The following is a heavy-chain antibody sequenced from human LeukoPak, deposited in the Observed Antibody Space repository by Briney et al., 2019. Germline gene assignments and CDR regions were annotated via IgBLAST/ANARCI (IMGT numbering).Heavy chain of an antibody. J-gene: IGHJ6*02. CDR1: GFTFSSYW. V-gene: IGHV3-74*01. D-gene: IGHD6-19*01. CDR2: INSDGSST. CDR3: ARVYSSGWVYYYYGMDV. Sequence: GGSLRLSCAASGFTFSSYWMHWVRQAPGKGLVWVSRINSDGSSTSYADSVKGRFTISRDNAKNTLYLQMNSLRAEDTAVYYCARVYSSGWVYYYYGMDVWGQGTTATVSS.